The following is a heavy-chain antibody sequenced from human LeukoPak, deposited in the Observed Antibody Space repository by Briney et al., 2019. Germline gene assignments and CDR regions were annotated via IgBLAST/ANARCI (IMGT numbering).Heavy chain of an antibody. V-gene: IGHV3-48*03. CDR2: ISSSGSTI. D-gene: IGHD4-17*01. Sequence: GGSLRLSCAASGFTFRSYEMNWVRQAPGKGVEGVSYISSSGSTIYYADSVKGQFTISRDNAKNSLYLQMNSLRAEDTAVYYCARDGDYAYGMDVWGQGTTVTVSS. CDR3: ARDGDYAYGMDV. J-gene: IGHJ6*02. CDR1: GFTFRSYE.